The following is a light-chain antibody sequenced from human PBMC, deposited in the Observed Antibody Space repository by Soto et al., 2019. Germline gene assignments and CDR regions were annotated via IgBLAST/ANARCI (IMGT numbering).Light chain of an antibody. Sequence: QSVLTQPPSASGTPGQRVTISCSGSSSNIGSNTVKWYRQLPGTAPKLLIYNSNLRPSGVPDRFSGSKSGTSASLAISGLQSGDEADYYCASWDDSLNGHAVFGGGTQLTVL. CDR3: ASWDDSLNGHAV. CDR2: NSN. J-gene: IGLJ7*01. V-gene: IGLV1-44*01. CDR1: SSNIGSNT.